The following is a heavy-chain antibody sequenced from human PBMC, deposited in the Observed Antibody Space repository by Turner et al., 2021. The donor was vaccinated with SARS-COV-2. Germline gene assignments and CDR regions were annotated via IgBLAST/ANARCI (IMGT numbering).Heavy chain of an antibody. V-gene: IGHV3-48*04. D-gene: IGHD5-12*01. CDR1: GCTFSSYF. Sequence: EVQLVESGGGLVQPGGSLRLSCAASGCTFSSYFMNWVRQAPGKGLEWVSYISSSGSTIYYADSVKGRFTISRDNAKNSLYLQMNSLRAEDTAVYYCARRATPPQSWIAHWYFDLWGRGTLVTVSS. CDR3: ARRATPPQSWIAHWYFDL. CDR2: ISSSGSTI. J-gene: IGHJ2*01.